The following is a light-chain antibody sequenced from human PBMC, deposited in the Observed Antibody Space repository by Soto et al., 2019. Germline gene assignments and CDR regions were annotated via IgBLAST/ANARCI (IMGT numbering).Light chain of an antibody. Sequence: DIQLTQSPSSLSASVGDRVTITCRASQKISGSLNWYQQRPGKAPRLLIYGASTLESGVPARFSASESGTDFTLTISSLQPEDFATYYCQQTYSSSMYTFGQGTRQE. CDR1: QKISGS. V-gene: IGKV1-39*01. J-gene: IGKJ2*01. CDR2: GAS. CDR3: QQTYSSSMYT.